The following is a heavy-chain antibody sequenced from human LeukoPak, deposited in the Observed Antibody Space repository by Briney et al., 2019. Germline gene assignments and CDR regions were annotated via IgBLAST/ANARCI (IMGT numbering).Heavy chain of an antibody. J-gene: IGHJ5*02. CDR1: GGSFSGYY. D-gene: IGHD5-12*01. Sequence: PSETLSLTCAVYGGSFSGYYWNWIRQPPGKGLEWIGDINHSGSTNYNPSLKSRVTISVDTSKNQFSLKLSSVTAADTAVYYCARSEGYGILGPTPNWFDPWGQGTLVTVSS. CDR2: INHSGST. V-gene: IGHV4-34*01. CDR3: ARSEGYGILGPTPNWFDP.